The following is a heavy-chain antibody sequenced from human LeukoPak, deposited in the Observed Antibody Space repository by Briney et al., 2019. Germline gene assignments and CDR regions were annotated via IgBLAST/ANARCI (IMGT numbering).Heavy chain of an antibody. D-gene: IGHD1-20*01. J-gene: IGHJ5*02. CDR3: ARARITGTAHGGVNWFDP. V-gene: IGHV4-59*01. CDR2: IYYTGST. CDR1: SGSINSYY. Sequence: PSETLSLACTVSSGSINSYYWSWIRQPPGKGLEWIGYIYYTGSTNYNPSLKSRVTISVDTSKSLFSLKLSSVTAADTAVYYCARARITGTAHGGVNWFDPWGQGTLVTVSS.